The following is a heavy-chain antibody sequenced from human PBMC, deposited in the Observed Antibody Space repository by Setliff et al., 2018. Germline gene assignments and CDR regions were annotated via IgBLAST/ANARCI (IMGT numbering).Heavy chain of an antibody. J-gene: IGHJ4*02. V-gene: IGHV3-74*01. Sequence: GGSLRLSCAASGFSFSNYWMHWVRQAPGKGLVWVSRINSDGSSTNYADSVKGQFTVSRDNAKNTLYLQMNSLRAEDTAVYYCARGGHNVYYFDYWGLGTLVTVSS. D-gene: IGHD1-1*01. CDR3: ARGGHNVYYFDY. CDR2: INSDGSST. CDR1: GFSFSNYW.